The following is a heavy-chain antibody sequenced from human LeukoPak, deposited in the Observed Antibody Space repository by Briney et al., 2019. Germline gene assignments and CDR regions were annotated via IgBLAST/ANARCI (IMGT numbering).Heavy chain of an antibody. D-gene: IGHD1-26*01. CDR1: GFTFSSYE. V-gene: IGHV3-48*03. J-gene: IGHJ4*02. CDR3: ARPVGASGLFDY. Sequence: GGSLRLFCAASGFTFSSYEMNWVRQAPGKGLEWVSYISSSGSTIYYADSVKGRFTISRNNAKNSLYLQMNSLRAEDTAVYYCARPVGASGLFDYWGQGTLVTVSS. CDR2: ISSSGSTI.